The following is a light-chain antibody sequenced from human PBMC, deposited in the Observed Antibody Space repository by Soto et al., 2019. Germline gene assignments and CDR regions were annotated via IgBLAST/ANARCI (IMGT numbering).Light chain of an antibody. V-gene: IGKV3-11*01. J-gene: IGKJ2*01. CDR2: DAA. CDR3: QQRSNWPPAFI. CDR1: QSVRSY. Sequence: EIVLTQSPATLSLSPQESATLSCRASQSVRSYLAWYQHKPGQAPRLLIYDAASRATGIPARFSGSGSGTDFTPTISSLDPEDFAVYYCQQRSNWPPAFIFGQGNKLEIK.